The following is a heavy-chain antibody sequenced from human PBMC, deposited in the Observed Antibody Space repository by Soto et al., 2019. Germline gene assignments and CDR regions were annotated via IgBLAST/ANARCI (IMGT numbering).Heavy chain of an antibody. CDR1: GGTFSSYA. CDR3: ARDLLPEQQPSGNV. J-gene: IGHJ6*02. D-gene: IGHD6-13*01. CDR2: IIPIFGTA. V-gene: IGHV1-69*13. Sequence: SVKVSCKASGGTFSSYAISWVRQAPGQGLEWMGGIIPIFGTANYAQKFQGRVTITADESTSTAYMELSSLRSEDTAVYYCARDLLPEQQPSGNVWGQGTTFTVSS.